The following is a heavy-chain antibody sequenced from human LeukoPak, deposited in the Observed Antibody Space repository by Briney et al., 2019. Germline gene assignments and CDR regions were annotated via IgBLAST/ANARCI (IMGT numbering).Heavy chain of an antibody. V-gene: IGHV3-21*01. D-gene: IGHD6-19*01. CDR1: GFTFSSYS. J-gene: IGHJ4*02. Sequence: GGSLRLSCAASGFTFSSYSMNWVRQAPGKGLEWVSSISSSSSYIYYADSVKGRFTISRDSAKNSLYLQMNSLRAEDTAVYYCARDLGGWPVDYWGQGTLVTVSS. CDR3: ARDLGGWPVDY. CDR2: ISSSSSYI.